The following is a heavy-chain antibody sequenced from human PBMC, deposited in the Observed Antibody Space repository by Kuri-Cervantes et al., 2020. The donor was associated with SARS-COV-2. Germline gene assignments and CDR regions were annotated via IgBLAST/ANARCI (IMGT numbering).Heavy chain of an antibody. CDR1: GGSISSGNFY. CDR2: TSQSGNT. Sequence: SETLSLTCAVSGGSISSGNFYWSWIRQPPGKGLEWIGYTSQSGNTYYNPSLKSRASISLDASKNQFSLRLASVTAADTAVFFCAREVVVVPAASYFDNWGQGTLVTVSS. CDR3: AREVVVVPAASYFDN. J-gene: IGHJ4*02. D-gene: IGHD2-21*01. V-gene: IGHV4-30-2*05.